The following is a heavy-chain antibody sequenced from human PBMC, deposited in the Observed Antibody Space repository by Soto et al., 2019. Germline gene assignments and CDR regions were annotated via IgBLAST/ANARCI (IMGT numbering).Heavy chain of an antibody. CDR3: GRSHGAGSY. V-gene: IGHV3-11*01. CDR2: ISSTGKNI. J-gene: IGHJ4*02. CDR1: GFTFIDYY. Sequence: QVRLVESGGDLVKPGESLRLSCVASGFTFIDYYINWVRQAPGKGLEWISYISSTGKNIYYSDSVKGRSIVSRDNAKNSLFLQMNSLTADDTAVYYCGRSHGAGSYWGQGTRVTVSS. D-gene: IGHD4-17*01.